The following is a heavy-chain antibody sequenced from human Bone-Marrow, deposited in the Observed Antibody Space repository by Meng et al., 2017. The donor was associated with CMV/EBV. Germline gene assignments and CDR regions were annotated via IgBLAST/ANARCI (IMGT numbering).Heavy chain of an antibody. CDR2: IYHSGST. CDR1: GGSISSSNW. CDR3: AVGVGATFLGP. D-gene: IGHD1-26*01. Sequence: GSLRLSCAVSGGSISSSNWWSWVRHPPGKGLEWIGEIYHSGSTNYNPSLKSRVTISVDKSKNQFSLKLSSVTAADTAVYYCAVGVGATFLGPWGQGTLVTVSS. V-gene: IGHV4-4*02. J-gene: IGHJ5*02.